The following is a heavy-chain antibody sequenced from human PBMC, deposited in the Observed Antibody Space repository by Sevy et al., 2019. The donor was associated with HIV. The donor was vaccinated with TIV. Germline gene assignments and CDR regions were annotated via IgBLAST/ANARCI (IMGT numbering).Heavy chain of an antibody. CDR3: ARVRATHYDFWSGYYDYYYYGMDV. V-gene: IGHV3-21*01. D-gene: IGHD3-3*01. CDR1: GFTFSSYS. J-gene: IGHJ6*02. CDR2: ISGSSSYI. Sequence: GGSLRLSCAASGFTFSSYSMNWVRQAPGKGLEWVSSISGSSSYIYYADSVKGRFTISRDNAKNSLYLQMNSLRAEDTAVYYCARVRATHYDFWSGYYDYYYYGMDVWGQGTTVTVSS.